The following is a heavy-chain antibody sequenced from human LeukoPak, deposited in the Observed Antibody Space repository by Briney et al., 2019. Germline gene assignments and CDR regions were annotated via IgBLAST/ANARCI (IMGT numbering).Heavy chain of an antibody. Sequence: GGSLRLSCAASGFTFSSYSMNWVRQAPGKGLEWVSSISSSSSYIYYADSVKGRFTISRDNAKNSLYLQMNSLRAEDTAVYYCASTGYSSSWYLPNWGQGTLVTVSS. V-gene: IGHV3-21*01. CDR3: ASTGYSSSWYLPN. CDR2: ISSSSSYI. D-gene: IGHD6-13*01. J-gene: IGHJ4*02. CDR1: GFTFSSYS.